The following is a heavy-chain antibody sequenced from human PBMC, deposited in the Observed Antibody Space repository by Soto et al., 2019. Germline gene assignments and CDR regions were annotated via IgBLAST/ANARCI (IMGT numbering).Heavy chain of an antibody. J-gene: IGHJ3*02. CDR2: INHSGST. D-gene: IGHD3-16*02. Sequence: PSETLSLTCDVYGGSFTANYWSWNRQPPGKGLEWIGQINHSGSTRYNPSLESRVTMSVDTSKNQFSLRLISVTAADAAVYYCATLGVWGTYRHDVVDIWGQGTMVTVSS. CDR3: ATLGVWGTYRHDVVDI. CDR1: GGSFTANY. V-gene: IGHV4-34*01.